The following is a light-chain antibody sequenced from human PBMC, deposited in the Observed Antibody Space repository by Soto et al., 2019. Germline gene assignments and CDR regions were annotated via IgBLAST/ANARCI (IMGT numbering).Light chain of an antibody. V-gene: IGKV3-11*01. CDR1: QSVSSY. CDR2: DAS. Sequence: IELTQAPATLSLYTGERVTLSCRASQSVSSYLAWYQQKPGQAPRLLIYDASNRATGIPARFSGSGSGTDFTLTISRLEPEDFAVYYCQQYTDWPLTFGQGTKVDI. CDR3: QQYTDWPLT. J-gene: IGKJ1*01.